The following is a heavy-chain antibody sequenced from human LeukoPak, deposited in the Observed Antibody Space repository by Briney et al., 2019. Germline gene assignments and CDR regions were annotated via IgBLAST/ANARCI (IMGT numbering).Heavy chain of an antibody. CDR1: GYTFTSYA. Sequence: ASVKVSCKASGYTFTSYAMHWVRQAPGQRLEWMGWINAGNGNTKYSQKFQGRVTITRDTSASTAYMELSSLRSEDTAVYYCARNPYCSGGSCYYFGPDYWGQGTLVTVSS. J-gene: IGHJ4*02. V-gene: IGHV1-3*01. D-gene: IGHD2-15*01. CDR2: INAGNGNT. CDR3: ARNPYCSGGSCYYFGPDY.